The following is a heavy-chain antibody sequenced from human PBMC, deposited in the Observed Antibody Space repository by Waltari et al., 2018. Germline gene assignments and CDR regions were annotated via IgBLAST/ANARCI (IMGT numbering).Heavy chain of an antibody. D-gene: IGHD1-26*01. V-gene: IGHV3-30*04. Sequence: QVQLAESGGAAVQPRRSLRLSCAASGFTFSSYAMHWVRQAPGKGLEWVAVIPYDGRNKYYADSVKGRYTISRDNSKNTLYLEMSSLRAEDTAVYYCARDSGVVGGTGAFDIWGHGTEVTVSS. J-gene: IGHJ3*02. CDR2: IPYDGRNK. CDR3: ARDSGVVGGTGAFDI. CDR1: GFTFSSYA.